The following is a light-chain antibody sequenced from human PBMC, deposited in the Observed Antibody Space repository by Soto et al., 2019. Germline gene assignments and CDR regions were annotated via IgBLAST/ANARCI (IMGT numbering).Light chain of an antibody. Sequence: DIQMTQSPSSLSASVGDRVTFTCQASQDIRDYLNWYQHKPGKPPQLLIYEAFNLQTGVPSRFSASGSGTDFTFSISSLQPEDIATYYCQQYEILPSFGQGTKLEIE. V-gene: IGKV1-33*01. CDR1: QDIRDY. CDR2: EAF. CDR3: QQYEILPS. J-gene: IGKJ2*01.